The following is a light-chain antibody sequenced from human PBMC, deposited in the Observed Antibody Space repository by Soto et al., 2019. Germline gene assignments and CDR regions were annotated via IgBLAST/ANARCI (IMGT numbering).Light chain of an antibody. CDR2: DVT. Sequence: EIVLTQSPATLSLSPGERATLSCRASQSVSRYLAWYQQKPGQALRLLIYDVTISFTGVPARFSGSGSGTDFNLTISSLEPEDFEVYYCQQRSSWITFGQGTRLEIE. CDR3: QQRSSWIT. V-gene: IGKV3-11*01. J-gene: IGKJ5*01. CDR1: QSVSRY.